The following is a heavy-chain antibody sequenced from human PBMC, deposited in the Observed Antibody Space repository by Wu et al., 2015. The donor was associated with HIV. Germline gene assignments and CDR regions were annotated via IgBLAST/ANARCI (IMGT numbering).Heavy chain of an antibody. Sequence: QVQLVQSGAEVKKPGASVKVSCKASGYTFTSYDINWVRQATGQGLEWMGWMNPNSGNTGYAQKFQGRVTMTRNTSISTAYMELSSLRSEDTAVYYCARGVVHSYHAAGTFGWWYFDYVGPGNAWVTVSS. V-gene: IGHV1-8*01. CDR2: MNPNSGNT. D-gene: IGHD6-13*01. CDR1: GYTFTSYD. J-gene: IGHJ4*02. CDR3: ARGVVHSYHAAGTFGWWYFDY.